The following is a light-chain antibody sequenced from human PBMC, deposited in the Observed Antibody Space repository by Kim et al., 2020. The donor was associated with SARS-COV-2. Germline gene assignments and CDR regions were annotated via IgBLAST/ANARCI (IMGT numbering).Light chain of an antibody. J-gene: IGLJ2*01. CDR3: LLSHSDARPVE. Sequence: QAVVTQEPSLTVSPGGTVTLTCGSTTGAVTSRLYPYWLQQKPGQAPRTLIYDISTRHSWTPARFSGSLLGGKAALTLSGALPEDEADYYCLLSHSDARPVEFGGGTQLTVL. CDR1: TGAVTSRLY. CDR2: DIS. V-gene: IGLV7-46*01.